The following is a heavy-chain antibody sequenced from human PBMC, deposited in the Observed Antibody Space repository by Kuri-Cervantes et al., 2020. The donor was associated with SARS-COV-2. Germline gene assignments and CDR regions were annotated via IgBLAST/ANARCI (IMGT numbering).Heavy chain of an antibody. Sequence: GGSLRLSCAASGFTFSSYAMSWVRQAPGKGLEWVSAVSGSGGSTYYADSVKGRFTISRDNSKNTLYLQMNSLRAEGTAVYYCARDRGGVLHIAARSGYFDYWGQGTLVTVSS. CDR2: VSGSGGST. D-gene: IGHD6-6*01. J-gene: IGHJ4*02. CDR1: GFTFSSYA. CDR3: ARDRGGVLHIAARSGYFDY. V-gene: IGHV3-23*01.